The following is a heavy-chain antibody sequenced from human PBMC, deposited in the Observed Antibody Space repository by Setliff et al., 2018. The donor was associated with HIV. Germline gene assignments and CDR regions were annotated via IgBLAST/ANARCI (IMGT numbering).Heavy chain of an antibody. CDR3: ATKLYCTNGVCLDAFDI. V-gene: IGHV1-2*06. D-gene: IGHD2-8*01. CDR1: GYTFTGYY. Sequence: ASVKVSCKASGYTFTGYYVHWVRQAPGQGLEWMGRIIPNSGGTNYAQKFQGRVTMTRDTSISTAYMELNRRRSDDTAVYYCATKLYCTNGVCLDAFDIWGQGTMVTVSS. J-gene: IGHJ3*02. CDR2: IIPNSGGT.